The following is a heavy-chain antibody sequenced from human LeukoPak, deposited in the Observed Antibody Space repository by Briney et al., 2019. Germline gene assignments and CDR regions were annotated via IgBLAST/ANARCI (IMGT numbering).Heavy chain of an antibody. D-gene: IGHD1-26*01. J-gene: IGHJ4*02. CDR3: ARCPSSGRLFDY. CDR1: GFTFSSYW. CDR2: INSDGSST. V-gene: IGHV3-74*01. Sequence: EGSLRLSCAASGFTFSSYWMHWVRQAPGKGLVWVSRINSDGSSTSYADSVKGRFTISRDNAKNTLYLQMNSLRAEDTAVYYCARCPSSGRLFDYWGQGTLVTVSS.